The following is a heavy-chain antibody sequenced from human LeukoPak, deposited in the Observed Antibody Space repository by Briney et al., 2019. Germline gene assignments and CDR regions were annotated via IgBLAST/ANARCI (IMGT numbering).Heavy chain of an antibody. J-gene: IGHJ5*02. D-gene: IGHD2-15*01. CDR1: GGSISSYY. V-gene: IGHV4-4*09. Sequence: SETLSLTCTVSGGSISSYYWSWIRQPPGKGLEWIGYIYTSGSTNYNPSLKSRVTISVHTSKNQFSLKLSSVTAADTAVYYCARRVTYCSGGSCYAWFDPWGQGTLVTVSS. CDR2: IYTSGST. CDR3: ARRVTYCSGGSCYAWFDP.